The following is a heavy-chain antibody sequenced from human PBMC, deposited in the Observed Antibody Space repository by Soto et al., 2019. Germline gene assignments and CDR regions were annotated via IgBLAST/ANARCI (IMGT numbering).Heavy chain of an antibody. V-gene: IGHV1-2*04. CDR2: INPNSGGT. D-gene: IGHD3-22*01. CDR1: GYTFTGYY. Sequence: RASVKVSCKASGYTFTGYYIHWVRQAPGQGLEWMGWINPNSGGTNYAQKFQGWVTMTRDTSISTAYMELSRLRSDDTAVYYCARDGHYYDSSGYYFSYYYYYGMDVWGQGPTLTVYS. J-gene: IGHJ6*02. CDR3: ARDGHYYDSSGYYFSYYYYYGMDV.